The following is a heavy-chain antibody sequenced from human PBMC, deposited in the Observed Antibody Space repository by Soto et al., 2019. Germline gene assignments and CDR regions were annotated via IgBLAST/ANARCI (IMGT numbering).Heavy chain of an antibody. CDR2: IYYSGST. CDR1: GGSISSGGYY. Sequence: SETLSLTCTVSGGSISSGGYYWSWIRQHPGKGLEWIGYIYYSGSTYYNPSLKSRVTISVDTSKNQFSLKLSSVTAADTAVYYCVRVFSDSSSFFDPWGQGTLVTVSS. D-gene: IGHD6-13*01. CDR3: VRVFSDSSSFFDP. V-gene: IGHV4-31*03. J-gene: IGHJ5*02.